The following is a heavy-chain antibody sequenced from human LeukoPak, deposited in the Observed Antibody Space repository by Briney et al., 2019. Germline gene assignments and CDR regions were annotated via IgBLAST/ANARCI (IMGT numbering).Heavy chain of an antibody. J-gene: IGHJ4*02. CDR1: GYTFTSYG. D-gene: IGHD3-10*01. CDR3: ARAGYYGSGSYYVEYFDY. V-gene: IGHV1-2*02. CDR2: INPNSGGT. Sequence: GASVKVSCKASGYTFTSYGISWVRQAPGQGLEWMGWINPNSGGTNYAQKFQGRVTLTRDTSISTAYMELSRLRSDDTAVYYCARAGYYGSGSYYVEYFDYWGQGTLVTVSS.